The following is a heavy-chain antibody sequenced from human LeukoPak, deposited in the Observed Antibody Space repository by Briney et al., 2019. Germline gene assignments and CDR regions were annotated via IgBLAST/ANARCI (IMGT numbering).Heavy chain of an antibody. J-gene: IGHJ4*02. D-gene: IGHD6-6*01. V-gene: IGHV3-9*01. CDR1: GFTFDDYA. CDR2: ISWNSGSI. Sequence: GGSLRLSCAASGFTFDDYAMHWVRQAPGKGLEWVSGISWNSGSIGYADSVKGRFTISRDNSKNSLYLQMNSLRTEDTALYYCAKDMGFSTSSSSGFDYWGQGTLVTVSS. CDR3: AKDMGFSTSSSSGFDY.